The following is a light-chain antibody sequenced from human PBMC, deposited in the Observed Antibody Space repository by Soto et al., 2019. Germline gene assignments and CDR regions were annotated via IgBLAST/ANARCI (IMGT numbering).Light chain of an antibody. J-gene: IGKJ5*01. V-gene: IGKV1-39*01. CDR2: AAS. CDR3: QQSYSTPPIT. CDR1: QSISSY. Sequence: DLQITPSPSSLSASVGDRVTITCRASQSISSYLNWYQQKPGKAPKLLIYAASSLQSGVPSRFSGSGSGTDFTLTISSLQPEDFATYYCQQSYSTPPITFGQGTRLEIK.